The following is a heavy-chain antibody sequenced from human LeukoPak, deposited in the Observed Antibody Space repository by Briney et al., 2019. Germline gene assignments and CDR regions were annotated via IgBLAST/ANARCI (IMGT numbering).Heavy chain of an antibody. CDR1: GFTFSDYY. V-gene: IGHV3-11*03. J-gene: IGHJ4*02. CDR2: ISSSSSYT. D-gene: IGHD6-13*01. CDR3: ARSVIGSSRYSH. Sequence: PGGSLRLSCAASGFTFSDYYMSWIRQAPGKGLEWVSYISSSSSYTNYADSVKGRFTISRDNAKNSLYLQMNSLRAEDTAVYYCARSVIGSSRYSHWGQGTLVTVSS.